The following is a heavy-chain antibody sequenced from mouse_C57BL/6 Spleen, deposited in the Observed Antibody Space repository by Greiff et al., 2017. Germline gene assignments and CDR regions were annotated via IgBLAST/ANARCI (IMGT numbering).Heavy chain of an antibody. CDR1: GYSFTDYH. CDR3: ASADGGYDGGYAMDY. V-gene: IGHV1-39*01. CDR2: INPYYGTT. D-gene: IGHD2-2*01. J-gene: IGHJ4*01. Sequence: EVLLQQSGPELVKPGASVKISCKASGYSFTDYHMNWVKQSHGKSLEWIGVINPYYGTTSYNQKFKGKATLTVDQSSSTAYMQVKSRTSGEAAVYYCASADGGYDGGYAMDYWGQGTSVTVSS.